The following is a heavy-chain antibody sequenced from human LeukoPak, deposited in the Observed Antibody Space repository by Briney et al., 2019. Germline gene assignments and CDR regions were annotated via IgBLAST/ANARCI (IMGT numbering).Heavy chain of an antibody. Sequence: ASVKVSCKASGYTFTSYDINWVRQATGQGLEWMGWMNPNSGNTGYAQKFQGRVTMTRNTSISTAYMELRSLRSDDTAVYYCARRGSYPVWWFDPWGQGTLVTVSS. CDR3: ARRGSYPVWWFDP. D-gene: IGHD1-26*01. CDR1: GYTFTSYD. V-gene: IGHV1-8*01. J-gene: IGHJ5*02. CDR2: MNPNSGNT.